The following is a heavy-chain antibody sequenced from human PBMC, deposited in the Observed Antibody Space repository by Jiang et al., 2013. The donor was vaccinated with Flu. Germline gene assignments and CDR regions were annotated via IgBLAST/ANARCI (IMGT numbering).Heavy chain of an antibody. V-gene: IGHV1-3*01. Sequence: SGAEVKKPGASVKVSCKASGYTFTSYAMHWVRQAPGQRLEWMGWINAGNGNTKYSQKFQGRVTITRDTSASTAYMELSSLRSEDTAVYYCARGYDSSGYYSYYFDYWGQGTLVTVSS. CDR3: ARGYDSSGYYSYYFDY. J-gene: IGHJ4*02. D-gene: IGHD3-22*01. CDR2: INAGNGNT. CDR1: GYTFTSYA.